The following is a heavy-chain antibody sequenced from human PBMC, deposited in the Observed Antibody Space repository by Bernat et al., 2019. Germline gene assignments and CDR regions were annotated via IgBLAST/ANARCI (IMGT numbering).Heavy chain of an antibody. CDR1: GGSFSGYY. J-gene: IGHJ6*02. Sequence: QVQLQQWGAGLLKPSETLSLTCAVYGGSFSGYYWSWIRQPPGKGLEWIGEINHSGSTNYNPSLKSRVTISVDTSKNQFSLKLSSVTAADTAVYYCARGLLCSSTSCHRTLSYYYYYGMDVWGQGTTVTVSS. CDR2: INHSGST. CDR3: ARGLLCSSTSCHRTLSYYYYYGMDV. D-gene: IGHD2-2*01. V-gene: IGHV4-34*01.